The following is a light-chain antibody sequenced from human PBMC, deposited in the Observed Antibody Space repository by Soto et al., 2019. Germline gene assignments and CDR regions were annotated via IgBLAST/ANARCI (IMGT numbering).Light chain of an antibody. CDR2: DAS. J-gene: IGKJ5*01. Sequence: DVQMTQSPSSLSASVGDRVTITCQASQDIRNYLNWYQQKPGKAPKLLIYDASTLEVGAPSRFSGSGSGTDFTFTISSLQPEDLATYYCQHYDSLPPITFGQGTRLEI. V-gene: IGKV1-33*01. CDR3: QHYDSLPPIT. CDR1: QDIRNY.